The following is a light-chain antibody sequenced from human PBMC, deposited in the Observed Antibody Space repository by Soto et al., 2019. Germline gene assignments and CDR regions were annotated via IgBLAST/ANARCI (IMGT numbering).Light chain of an antibody. J-gene: IGKJ1*01. CDR1: QSVSSDY. CDR3: QQYGNSPRT. CDR2: GAS. V-gene: IGKV3-20*01. Sequence: IVLTQSPVTLSLSPGERATLSCRASQSVSSDYLAWYQQKPGQAPRLLIYGASSRATGIPDRFGGSGSATDFTLTISRLEPEDFAVYYCQQYGNSPRTFGQGTKVEIK.